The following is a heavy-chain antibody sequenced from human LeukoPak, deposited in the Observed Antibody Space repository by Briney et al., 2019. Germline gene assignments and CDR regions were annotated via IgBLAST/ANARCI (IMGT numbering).Heavy chain of an antibody. V-gene: IGHV3-23*01. CDR2: ISGSGGST. CDR1: GFTFSSYA. Sequence: GGSLRLSCAASGFTFSSYAMSWVRQAPGKGLEWVSAISGSGGSTYYADSVKGRFTISRDNSKNTLYLQMNSLRAEDTAVYYCAKVFPYCSSTSCLAFDYWGQGTLVTVSS. J-gene: IGHJ4*02. D-gene: IGHD2-2*01. CDR3: AKVFPYCSSTSCLAFDY.